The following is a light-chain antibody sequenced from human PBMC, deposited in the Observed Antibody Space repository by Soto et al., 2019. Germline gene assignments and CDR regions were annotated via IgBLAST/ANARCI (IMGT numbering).Light chain of an antibody. CDR3: SSYPPINTMVCV. Sequence: TQPGWVSVSPSQAIAISCTGTSVDIGSYNRVSWYQQHPGKSPKLIIYEVTDRPSGVSNRFSGSKSGNTASLTISGLQAEDEAEYYCSSYPPINTMVCVFGTGTKVT. CDR1: SVDIGSYNR. CDR2: EVT. V-gene: IGLV2-14*01. J-gene: IGLJ1*01.